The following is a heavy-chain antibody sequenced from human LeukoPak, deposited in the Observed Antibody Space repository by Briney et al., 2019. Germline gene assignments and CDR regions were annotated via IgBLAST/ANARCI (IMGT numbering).Heavy chain of an antibody. CDR2: IYSGGST. D-gene: IGHD3-22*01. CDR3: ATHYYDSSGYYYDHAFDI. CDR1: GITFSSYS. J-gene: IGHJ3*02. Sequence: GGSLRLSCVASGITFSSYSMNWVRQAPGKGLEWVSVIYSGGSTYYADSVTGRFTISRDNSKNTLYLQMYNLRAEDTAVYYCATHYYDSSGYYYDHAFDIWGQGTMVTVSS. V-gene: IGHV3-53*01.